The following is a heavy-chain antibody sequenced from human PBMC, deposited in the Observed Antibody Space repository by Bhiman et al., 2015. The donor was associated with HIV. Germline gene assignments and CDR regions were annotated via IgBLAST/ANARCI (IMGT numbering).Heavy chain of an antibody. CDR1: GFAFSNFG. CDR2: TSYDGSNK. Sequence: QVQLVESGGGVVQPGRSLRLSCAASGFAFSNFGMHWVRQAPGKGLEWVAVTSYDGSNKYYADSVKGRFTISRDNSKNTLYLQMNSLRGEDMAVYYCARGIYGGDSDSPVGYWGQGTLVTVSS. CDR3: ARGIYGGDSDSPVGY. D-gene: IGHD4-23*01. J-gene: IGHJ4*02. V-gene: IGHV3-30*03.